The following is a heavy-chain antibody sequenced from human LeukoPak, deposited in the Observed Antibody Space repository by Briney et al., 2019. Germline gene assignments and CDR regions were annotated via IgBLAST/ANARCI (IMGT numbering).Heavy chain of an antibody. Sequence: SQTLTLTCTVSGGSISSGGYYWSWIRQHPGKGLEWIGYIYYSGSTYYNPSLKSRVTISVDTSKNQFSLKLSSVTAADTAVYYCARVLRSGSGSYLNWFDPWGQGTLVTVSS. CDR3: ARVLRSGSGSYLNWFDP. V-gene: IGHV4-31*03. CDR2: IYYSGST. D-gene: IGHD3-10*01. CDR1: GGSISSGGYY. J-gene: IGHJ5*02.